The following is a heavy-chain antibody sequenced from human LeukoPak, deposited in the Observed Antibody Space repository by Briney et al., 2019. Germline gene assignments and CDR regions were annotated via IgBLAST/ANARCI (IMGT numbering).Heavy chain of an antibody. Sequence: HPGGSLRLSCAASAFTFSNYWMSWVRQAPGKGLEWVANINQDGSEIYYVDSVKGRFTISRDNAKNSLYLQINSVRADDTAVYYCARDQGSMIVVRTPHWYFDLWGRGTLVTVSS. J-gene: IGHJ2*01. V-gene: IGHV3-7*01. D-gene: IGHD3-22*01. CDR3: ARDQGSMIVVRTPHWYFDL. CDR2: INQDGSEI. CDR1: AFTFSNYW.